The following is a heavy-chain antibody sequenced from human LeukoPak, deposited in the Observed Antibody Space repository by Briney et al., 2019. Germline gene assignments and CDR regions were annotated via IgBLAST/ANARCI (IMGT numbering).Heavy chain of an antibody. CDR1: GFTFNDYG. Sequence: GGSLRLSCEAYGFTFNDYGMSWVRQAPGQGPEWVSSISSSSSYIYYADSVKGRFTISRDNAKNSLYLQMNSLRAEDTAVYYCARDRVCSGGSCYFANNDAFDIWGQGTMVTVSS. CDR3: ARDRVCSGGSCYFANNDAFDI. J-gene: IGHJ3*02. CDR2: ISSSSSYI. V-gene: IGHV3-21*01. D-gene: IGHD2-15*01.